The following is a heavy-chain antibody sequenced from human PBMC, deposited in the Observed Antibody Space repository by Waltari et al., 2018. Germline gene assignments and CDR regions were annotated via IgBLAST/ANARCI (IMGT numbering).Heavy chain of an antibody. Sequence: EVQLVESGGGLVQPGGSLRLSCAASGFTFSSYSMNWVRQAPGKGLEWVSYISSSSSTIYYADSVKGRFTISRDNAKNSLYLQMNSLRAEDTAVYYCARGSVVVPAAMQDYYYYMDVWGKGTTVTVSS. CDR3: ARGSVVVPAAMQDYYYYMDV. CDR1: GFTFSSYS. J-gene: IGHJ6*03. CDR2: ISSSSSTI. V-gene: IGHV3-48*04. D-gene: IGHD2-2*01.